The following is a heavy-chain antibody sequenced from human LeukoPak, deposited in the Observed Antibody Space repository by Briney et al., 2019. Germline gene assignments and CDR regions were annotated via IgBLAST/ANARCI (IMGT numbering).Heavy chain of an antibody. V-gene: IGHV3-23*01. D-gene: IGHD3-22*01. CDR1: GFTFSSYA. CDR2: ISGSGGST. CDR3: AKVSGHYYDSSGYRFDY. Sequence: GGSLRLSCAAPGFTFSSYAMSWVRQAPGKGLEWVSAISGSGGSTYYADSVKGRFTISRDNSKNTLYLQMNSLRAEDTAVYYCAKVSGHYYDSSGYRFDYWGQGTLVTVSS. J-gene: IGHJ4*02.